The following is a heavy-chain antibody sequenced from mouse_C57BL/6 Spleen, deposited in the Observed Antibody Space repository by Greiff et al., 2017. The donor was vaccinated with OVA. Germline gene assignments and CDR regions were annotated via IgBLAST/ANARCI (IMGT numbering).Heavy chain of an antibody. CDR1: GFTFSNYW. V-gene: IGHV6-3*01. J-gene: IGHJ3*01. CDR3: PRPSTGTWFAY. D-gene: IGHD4-1*02. CDR2: IRLKSDNYAT. Sequence: EVKLMESGGGLVQPGGSMKLSCVASGFTFSNYWMNWVRQSPEKGLEWVAQIRLKSDNYATHYAESVKGRFTISRDDSKSSVYLQMNNLRAEDTGIYYCPRPSTGTWFAYWGQGTLVTVSA.